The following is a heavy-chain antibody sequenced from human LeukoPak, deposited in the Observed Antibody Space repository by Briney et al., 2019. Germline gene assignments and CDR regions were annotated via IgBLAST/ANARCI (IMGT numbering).Heavy chain of an antibody. Sequence: PSETLSLTCKVSGGSISSYYWSWIRQPPGKGLEWIGYIYYSGSTNYNPSLKSRVTISVDTSKNQFSLKLYSVTAADTAVYYCARAPGGYGSGSHGAFDFWGQGTMVTVSS. CDR1: GGSISSYY. V-gene: IGHV4-59*01. J-gene: IGHJ3*01. CDR3: ARAPGGYGSGSHGAFDF. D-gene: IGHD3-10*01. CDR2: IYYSGST.